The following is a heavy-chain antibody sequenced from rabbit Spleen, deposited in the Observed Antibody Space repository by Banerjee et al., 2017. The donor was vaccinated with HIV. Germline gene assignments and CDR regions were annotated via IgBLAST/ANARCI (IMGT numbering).Heavy chain of an antibody. CDR2: VYAGSSGFT. J-gene: IGHJ4*01. CDR1: GFSFSDRDV. V-gene: IGHV1S40*01. Sequence: QSLEESGGGLVKPEGSLTLTCKASGFSFSDRDVMCWVRQAPGKGLEWIACVYAGSSGFTYFASWAKGRFTISKTSSTTVTLQMTSLTGADTATYFCARDLAAWNSGSYAFNLWGQGTLVTVS. D-gene: IGHD1-1*01. CDR3: ARDLAAWNSGSYAFNL.